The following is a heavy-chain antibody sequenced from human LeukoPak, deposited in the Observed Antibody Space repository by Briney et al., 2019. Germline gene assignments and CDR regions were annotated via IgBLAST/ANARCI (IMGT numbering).Heavy chain of an antibody. Sequence: GASVKVSCKASGYTFTSYYMHWVRQAPGQGLEGMGIINPSGGSTSYAQKFQGRVTMTRDTSTSTVYMELSSLRSEDTAVYYCARGPYYYDSSGYQDYFQHWGQGTLVTVSS. CDR2: INPSGGST. J-gene: IGHJ1*01. CDR1: GYTFTSYY. CDR3: ARGPYYYDSSGYQDYFQH. D-gene: IGHD3-22*01. V-gene: IGHV1-46*01.